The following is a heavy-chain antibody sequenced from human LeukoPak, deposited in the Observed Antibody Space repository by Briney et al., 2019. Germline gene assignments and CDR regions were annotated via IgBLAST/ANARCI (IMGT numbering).Heavy chain of an antibody. CDR2: IIPILGIA. V-gene: IGHV1-69*04. CDR1: GGTFSSYA. Sequence: AASVKVSCKASGGTFSSYAISWVRQAPGQGLEWMGRIIPILGIANYAQKFQGRVTITADKSTSTAYMELSSLRSEDTAVYYCARQGDYGDSPYFDYWGQGTLVTVSS. D-gene: IGHD4-17*01. CDR3: ARQGDYGDSPYFDY. J-gene: IGHJ4*02.